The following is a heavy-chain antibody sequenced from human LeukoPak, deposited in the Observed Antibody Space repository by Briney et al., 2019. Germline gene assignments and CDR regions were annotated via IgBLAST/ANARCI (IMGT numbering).Heavy chain of an antibody. CDR1: GFTFSSYA. CDR2: ISGSGGST. Sequence: GVSLRLSCAASGFTFSSYAMSWVRQAPGKGLEWVSGISGSGGSTYYADSVKGRFTISRDNSKNTLYLQMNSLRAEDTAVYYCAKVLRGTTDPDAFDIWGQGTMVTVSS. CDR3: AKVLRGTTDPDAFDI. V-gene: IGHV3-23*01. D-gene: IGHD1-1*01. J-gene: IGHJ3*02.